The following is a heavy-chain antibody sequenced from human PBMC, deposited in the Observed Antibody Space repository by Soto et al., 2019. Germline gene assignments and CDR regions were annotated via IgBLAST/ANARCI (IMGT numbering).Heavy chain of an antibody. Sequence: EVQLVESGGGLAQPGGSLRLSCAASGFTFSGYSVNWVRQAPGKGLEWGSNIWSASNINYADSVKGRFTVSRDNAKNSMSLQMNGLRDEDTAVYYCVRDYSFGFDYWGQGILVTVSS. CDR3: VRDYSFGFDY. CDR1: GFTFSGYS. V-gene: IGHV3-48*02. D-gene: IGHD6-13*01. J-gene: IGHJ4*02. CDR2: IWSASNI.